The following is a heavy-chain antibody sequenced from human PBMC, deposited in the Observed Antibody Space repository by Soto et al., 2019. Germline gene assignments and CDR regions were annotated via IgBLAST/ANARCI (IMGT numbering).Heavy chain of an antibody. V-gene: IGHV1-18*04. D-gene: IGHD1-7*01. CDR2: ISAYNGKT. Sequence: QVQLVQSGTEVRTPGASVKVSCHASGYTFTNSGINWVRQAPGQGLEWMAWISAYNGKTHHAPFVQDRVTMTTDTSTGTAYMELTSRRSDYTAVYYCARGGWNYGPGHFDLWGLGTMVTVSS. CDR1: GYTFTNSG. CDR3: ARGGWNYGPGHFDL. J-gene: IGHJ3*01.